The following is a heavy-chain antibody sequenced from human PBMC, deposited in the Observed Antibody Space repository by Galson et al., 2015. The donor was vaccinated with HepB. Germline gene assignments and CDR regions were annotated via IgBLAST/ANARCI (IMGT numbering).Heavy chain of an antibody. CDR3: AKGVVVITSRGGFDY. V-gene: IGHV3-9*01. Sequence: SLRLSCAASGFTFDDYAMHWVRQAPGKGLEWVSGISWNSGSIGYADSVEGRFTISRDNAKNSLYLQMNSLRAEDTALYYYAKGVVVITSRGGFDYWGQGTLVTVSS. CDR2: ISWNSGSI. D-gene: IGHD3-22*01. J-gene: IGHJ4*02. CDR1: GFTFDDYA.